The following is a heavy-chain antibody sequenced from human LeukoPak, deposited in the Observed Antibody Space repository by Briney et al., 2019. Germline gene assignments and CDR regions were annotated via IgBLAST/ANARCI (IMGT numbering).Heavy chain of an antibody. CDR2: ISSSSSYI. D-gene: IGHD6-13*01. Sequence: PGGSLRLSCAASGFTFSSYSMNWVRQAPGKGLEWVSSISSSSSYIYYADSVKGRFTISRDNAKNSLYLQMNSLRAEDTAMYYCARDEGSSSWLYFDFWGQGTLVTVSS. CDR3: ARDEGSSSWLYFDF. J-gene: IGHJ4*02. V-gene: IGHV3-21*01. CDR1: GFTFSSYS.